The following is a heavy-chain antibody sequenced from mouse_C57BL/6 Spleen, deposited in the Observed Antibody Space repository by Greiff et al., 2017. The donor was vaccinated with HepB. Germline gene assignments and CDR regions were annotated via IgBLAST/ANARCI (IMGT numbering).Heavy chain of an antibody. CDR2: ISSGGSYT. CDR1: GFTFSSYG. J-gene: IGHJ2*01. D-gene: IGHD1-1*01. CDR3: ARQGDYYGSSPYYFDY. V-gene: IGHV5-6*01. Sequence: EVMLVESGGDLVKPGGSLKLSCAASGFTFSSYGMSWVRQTPDKRLEWVATISSGGSYTYYPDSVKGRFTISRANAKNTLYLQMSSLKSEDTAMYYCARQGDYYGSSPYYFDYWGQGTTLTVSS.